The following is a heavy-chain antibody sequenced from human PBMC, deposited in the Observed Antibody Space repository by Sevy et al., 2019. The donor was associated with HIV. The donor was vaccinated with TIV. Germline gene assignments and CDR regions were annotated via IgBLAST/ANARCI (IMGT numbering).Heavy chain of an antibody. CDR2: TYYRSKWYT. CDR1: GDSVASSSAA. D-gene: IGHD5-12*01. CDR3: ARAEVATGGYDY. V-gene: IGHV6-1*01. Sequence: SQTLSLTCAISGDSVASSSAAWNWIRQSPSRGLEWLGRTYYRSKWYTDYALSVISRIIINPDTSKNQFSLQLNSVTPEDTAVYYCARAEVATGGYDYWGQGTLVTVSS. J-gene: IGHJ4*02.